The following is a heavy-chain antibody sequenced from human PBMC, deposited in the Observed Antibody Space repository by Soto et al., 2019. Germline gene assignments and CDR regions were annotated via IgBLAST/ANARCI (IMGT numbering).Heavy chain of an antibody. V-gene: IGHV3-23*01. CDR2: IFGSGSSP. J-gene: IGHJ4*02. CDR1: GFTFSSYA. Sequence: PGGSLRLSCAASGFTFSSYAMSWVRQAPGKGLEWVSGIFGSGSSPYYADSVKGRFTISRDNSKNTLYLQMNSLRADDTAIYFCAKDMDYKIGALDYWGQGTVVT. CDR3: AKDMDYKIGALDY. D-gene: IGHD4-4*01.